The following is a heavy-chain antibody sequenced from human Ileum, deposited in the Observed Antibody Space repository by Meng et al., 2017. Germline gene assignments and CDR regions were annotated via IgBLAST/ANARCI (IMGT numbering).Heavy chain of an antibody. J-gene: IGHJ4*02. CDR1: GFTFSNYE. Sequence: GESLKISCAASGFTFSNYEMNWVRQAPGKGLELVSHIDRSPSIMYYADSVKGRFTISRDNAKNSLYLQMNSLRAEDTAVYYCVGDSLREPTDYWGQGALVTVSS. CDR2: IDRSPSIM. CDR3: VGDSLREPTDY. D-gene: IGHD1-26*01. V-gene: IGHV3-48*03.